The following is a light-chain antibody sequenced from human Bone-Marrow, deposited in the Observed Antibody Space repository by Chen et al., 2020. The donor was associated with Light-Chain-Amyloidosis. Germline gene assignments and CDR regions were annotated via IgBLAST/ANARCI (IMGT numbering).Light chain of an antibody. V-gene: IGLV2-14*01. CDR2: EVT. J-gene: IGLJ1*01. Sequence: QSALTPPASVSCSPGQSTTISCPGTSSDVGGDNHVSWYQQHPDKAPKLMIYEVTNRPSWVPDRFSGSKSDNTASLTISGLQTEDEADYFCSSYTITNTLVFGSGTRVTVL. CDR3: SSYTITNTLV. CDR1: SSDVGGDNH.